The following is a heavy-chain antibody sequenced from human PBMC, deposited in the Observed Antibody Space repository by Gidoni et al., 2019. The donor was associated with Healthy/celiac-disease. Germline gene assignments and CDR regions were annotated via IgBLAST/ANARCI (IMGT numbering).Heavy chain of an antibody. J-gene: IGHJ4*02. V-gene: IGHV3-15*01. D-gene: IGHD6-19*01. Sequence: EVQLVASGGGLVTPGGSLRLSCAASGFPFSNAWMSWVRQAPGKGREGVGSIKSKTDGGTTDYAATVKGRFTISRDDSKNTLYLQMNSLKTEDTAVYYCTSNFSSGWYLSWDYWGQGTLVTVSS. CDR1: GFPFSNAW. CDR2: IKSKTDGGTT. CDR3: TSNFSSGWYLSWDY.